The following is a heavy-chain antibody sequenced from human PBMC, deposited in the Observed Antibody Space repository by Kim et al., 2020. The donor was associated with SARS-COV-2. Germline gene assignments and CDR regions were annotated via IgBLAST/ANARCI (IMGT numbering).Heavy chain of an antibody. J-gene: IGHJ4*01. CDR1: GFTISIYA. Sequence: GGSLRLSCAASGFTISIYAMSWVRQPPGKGRQWVSSLSGSGRHAYYADSVKGRFTISRDNSRNMLWLQMSSLRADDTARYYCAKSIDTGGYIFERGGDY. CDR3: AKSIDTGGYIFERGGDY. D-gene: IGHD2-8*02. V-gene: IGHV3-23*01. CDR2: LSGSGRHA.